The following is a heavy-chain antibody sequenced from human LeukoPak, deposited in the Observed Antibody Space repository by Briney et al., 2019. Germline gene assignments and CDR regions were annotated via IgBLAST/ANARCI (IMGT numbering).Heavy chain of an antibody. J-gene: IGHJ3*02. D-gene: IGHD6-13*01. CDR3: AKDRASSSWSRDAFDI. CDR1: GGTFSNYA. CDR2: IIPIFGTA. V-gene: IGHV1-69*05. Sequence: SVKVSCKASGGTFSNYAISWVRQAPGQGLEWMGGIIPIFGTANYAQKFQGRVTITTDESTSTVYMEVSSVRFEDTAVYYCAKDRASSSWSRDAFDIWGQGTVVTVPS.